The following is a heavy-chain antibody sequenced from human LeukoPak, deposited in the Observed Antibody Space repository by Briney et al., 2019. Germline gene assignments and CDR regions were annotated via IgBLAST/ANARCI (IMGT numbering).Heavy chain of an antibody. Sequence: PGGSLRLSCAASGFTFSSYSMNWVRQAPGKGLEWVSSISSSSSYIYYADSIKGRFTISRGNAKNSLYLQMNSLRAEDTAVYYCARGGPAAMGMSNFDYWGQGTLVTVSS. V-gene: IGHV3-21*01. CDR1: GFTFSSYS. CDR2: ISSSSSYI. J-gene: IGHJ4*02. D-gene: IGHD2-2*01. CDR3: ARGGPAAMGMSNFDY.